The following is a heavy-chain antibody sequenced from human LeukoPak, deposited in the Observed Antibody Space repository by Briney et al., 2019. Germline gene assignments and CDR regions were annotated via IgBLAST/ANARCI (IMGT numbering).Heavy chain of an antibody. V-gene: IGHV3-30-3*01. D-gene: IGHD6-13*01. CDR1: GFTFSSYA. CDR3: ARGKYSSSWYKDY. J-gene: IGHJ4*02. CDR2: ISYDGSNK. Sequence: GRSLRLSCAAPGFTFSSYAMHWVRQAPGKGLEWVAVISYDGSNKYYADSVKGLFTISRDNSKNTLYLQMNSLRAEDTAVYYCARGKYSSSWYKDYWGQGTLVTVSS.